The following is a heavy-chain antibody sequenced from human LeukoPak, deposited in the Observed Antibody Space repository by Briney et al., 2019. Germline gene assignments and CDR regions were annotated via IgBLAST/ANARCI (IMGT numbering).Heavy chain of an antibody. V-gene: IGHV3-48*04. J-gene: IGHJ4*02. Sequence: GGSLRLSCAASGFTFSSYSMNWVRQAPGKGLEWVSYISSSSSTIYYADSVKGRFTISRDNAKSSLYLQTNSLRAEDTAVYYCASRQIQSYYYDSSGFDYWGQGTLVTVSS. CDR2: ISSSSSTI. CDR1: GFTFSSYS. CDR3: ASRQIQSYYYDSSGFDY. D-gene: IGHD3-22*01.